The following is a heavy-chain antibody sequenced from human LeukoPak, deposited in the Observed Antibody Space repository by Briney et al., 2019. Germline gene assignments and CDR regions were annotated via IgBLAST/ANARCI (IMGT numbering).Heavy chain of an antibody. CDR2: ISGYNGNT. J-gene: IGHJ6*02. V-gene: IGHV1-18*01. CDR1: GYTFTNYG. D-gene: IGHD1-26*01. Sequence: GASVKVSCKASGYTFTNYGISWVREAPGQGLEWMGWISGYNGNTKYAQKSQSRVTMTTDTSTNTVNMELRSLRADGTAVFYCARSGSHNYYYYGMDVWGQGTTVIVSS. CDR3: ARSGSHNYYYYGMDV.